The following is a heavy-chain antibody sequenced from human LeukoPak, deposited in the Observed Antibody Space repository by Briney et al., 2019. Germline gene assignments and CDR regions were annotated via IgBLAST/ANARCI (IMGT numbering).Heavy chain of an antibody. CDR2: ISSSSSYI. V-gene: IGHV3-21*01. D-gene: IGHD2-2*01. J-gene: IGHJ6*02. CDR3: ARDRYDIVVVPAARGPYGMDV. Sequence: GSLRLSCAASGFTFSSYSMNWVRQAPGKGLEWVSSISSSSSYIYYADSVKGRFTISRDNAKNSLYLQMNSLRAEDTAVYYCARDRYDIVVVPAARGPYGMDVWGQGTTVTVSS. CDR1: GFTFSSYS.